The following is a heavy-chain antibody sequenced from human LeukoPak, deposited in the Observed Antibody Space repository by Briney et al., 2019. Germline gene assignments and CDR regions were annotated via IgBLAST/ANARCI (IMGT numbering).Heavy chain of an antibody. J-gene: IGHJ4*02. CDR1: GFTFSSYG. V-gene: IGHV3-30*02. CDR2: IRYDGSNK. Sequence: GGSLRLSCAASGFTFSSYGMHWVRQAPGKGLEWVAFIRYDGSNKYYADSVKGRFTISRDNSKNTLYLQMNSLRAEDTAVCYCAKDRLGAHRYYFDYWGQGTLVTVSS. D-gene: IGHD1-26*01. CDR3: AKDRLGAHRYYFDY.